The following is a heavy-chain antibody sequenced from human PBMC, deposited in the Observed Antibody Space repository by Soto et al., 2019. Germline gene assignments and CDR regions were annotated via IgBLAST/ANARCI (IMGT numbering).Heavy chain of an antibody. CDR1: GDYVTGDTYY. CDR2: IYYTGST. J-gene: IGHJ6*02. V-gene: IGHV4-61*01. Sequence: LSLTCTVSGDYVTGDTYYWNWIRQPPGKGLEWIGYIYYTGSTNYNSSLKSRVTMSVDTSKNQFSLKLSSVTAADTAVYYCARDQYNWNNYYYYGMDVWGQGTSVTVSS. CDR3: ARDQYNWNNYYYYGMDV. D-gene: IGHD1-20*01.